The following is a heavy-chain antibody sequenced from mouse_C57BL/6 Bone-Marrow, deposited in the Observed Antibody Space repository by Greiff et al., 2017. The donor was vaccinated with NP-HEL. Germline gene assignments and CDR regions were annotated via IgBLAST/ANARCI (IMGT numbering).Heavy chain of an antibody. CDR3: ARSGGFITTVVEGFDY. J-gene: IGHJ2*01. CDR1: GYSFTGYF. CDR2: INPYNGDT. Sequence: EVQGVESGPELVKPGDSVKISCKASGYSFTGYFMNWVMQSHGKSLEWIGRINPYNGDTFYNQKFKGKATLTVDKSSSTAHMELRSLTSEDSAVYYCARSGGFITTVVEGFDYWGQGTTLTVSS. V-gene: IGHV1-20*01. D-gene: IGHD1-1*01.